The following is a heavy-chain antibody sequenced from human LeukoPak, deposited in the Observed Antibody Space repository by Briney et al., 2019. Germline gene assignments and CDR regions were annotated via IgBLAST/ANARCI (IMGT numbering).Heavy chain of an antibody. CDR1: GFTFSSYA. CDR2: ISIGGGNT. Sequence: PGGSLRLSCAASGFTFSSYAMSWVRQAPGKGLEGVSTISIGGGNTYYADSVKGRFTISRDNSKNTLYLQMNSLRAEDAAIYYCAKVSGAARVGYIDYWGQGTLVTVSS. V-gene: IGHV3-23*01. CDR3: AKVSGAARVGYIDY. D-gene: IGHD1-26*01. J-gene: IGHJ4*02.